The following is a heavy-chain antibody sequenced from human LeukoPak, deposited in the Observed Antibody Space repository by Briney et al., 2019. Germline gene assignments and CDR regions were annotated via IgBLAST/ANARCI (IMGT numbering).Heavy chain of an antibody. Sequence: GGGLRLSRAASLFALDDYGMSGVGPAPPKGVGWVSCINRNGGSICYADSVKGRFTISRDNAKNSLYLQINSLRAEDTAVYYCARADKDGYGFFGFDYWGQGTLVTVSS. CDR3: ARADKDGYGFFGFDY. J-gene: IGHJ4*02. D-gene: IGHD5-18*01. V-gene: IGHV3-20*04. CDR1: LFALDDYG. CDR2: INRNGGSI.